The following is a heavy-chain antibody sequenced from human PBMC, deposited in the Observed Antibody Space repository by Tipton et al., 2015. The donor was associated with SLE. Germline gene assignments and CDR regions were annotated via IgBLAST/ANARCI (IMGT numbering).Heavy chain of an antibody. J-gene: IGHJ4*02. CDR3: ARDQVGVGDFDY. Sequence: LRLSCTVSGGSITGSYWSWIRLPPGKGLEWIGYIYYSGTTNYNPSLKSRVTISRDPSKNQFSLNLSSATAADTAVYYCARDQVGVGDFDYWGQGALVTVSS. V-gene: IGHV4-59*01. CDR1: GGSITGSY. D-gene: IGHD3-16*01. CDR2: IYYSGTT.